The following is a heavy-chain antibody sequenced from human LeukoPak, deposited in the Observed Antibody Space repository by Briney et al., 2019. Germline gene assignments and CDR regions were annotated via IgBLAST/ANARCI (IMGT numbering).Heavy chain of an antibody. J-gene: IGHJ4*02. CDR2: IYYSGST. CDR3: ARGDSSSGYYHE. V-gene: IGHV4-59*01. CDR1: GGSISSYY. D-gene: IGHD6-19*01. Sequence: SETLSLTCTVSGGSISSYYWSWIRQPPGKGLEWIGYIYYSGSTNYNPSLKSRVTISVDTSKNQFSLKLSSVTAADTAVYHCARGDSSSGYYHEWGQGTLVTVSS.